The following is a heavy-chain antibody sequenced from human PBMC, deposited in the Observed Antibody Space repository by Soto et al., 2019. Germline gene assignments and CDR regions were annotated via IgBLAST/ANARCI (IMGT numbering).Heavy chain of an antibody. CDR3: GTRYCSGGSCPYYFDY. J-gene: IGHJ4*02. Sequence: SETLSLTCAVYGGSFSGYYWSWIRQPPGKGLEWIGEINHSGSTNYNPSLKSRVTISVDTSKNQFSLKLSSVTAADTAVYYCGTRYCSGGSCPYYFDYWGQGTLVTVSS. D-gene: IGHD2-15*01. CDR2: INHSGST. CDR1: GGSFSGYY. V-gene: IGHV4-34*01.